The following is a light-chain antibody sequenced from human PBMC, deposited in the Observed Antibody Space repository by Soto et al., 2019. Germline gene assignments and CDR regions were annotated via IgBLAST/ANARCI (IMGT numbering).Light chain of an antibody. CDR2: GAS. CDR3: QQYGRT. V-gene: IGKV3-20*01. CDR1: QSVSSN. J-gene: IGKJ3*01. Sequence: EIVMTQSPATLSVSPGERATLSCRASQSVSSNLAWYQQKPGQAPRLLIYGASSRATGIPDRFSGGGSGTDFTLTISRLEPEDFAVYYCQQYGRTFGPGTKVDI.